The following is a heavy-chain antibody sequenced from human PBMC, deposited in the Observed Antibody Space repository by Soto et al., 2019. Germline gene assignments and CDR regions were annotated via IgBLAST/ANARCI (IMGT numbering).Heavy chain of an antibody. CDR1: GGTFSSYA. D-gene: IGHD6-19*01. Sequence: GASVKVSCKASGGTFSSYAISWVRQAPGQGLEWMGGIIPIFGTANYAQKFQGRVTITADESTSTAYMELSSLRSEDTAVYYCARRRLLAVAGPDAFDIWGQGTMVTV. V-gene: IGHV1-69*13. CDR3: ARRRLLAVAGPDAFDI. CDR2: IIPIFGTA. J-gene: IGHJ3*02.